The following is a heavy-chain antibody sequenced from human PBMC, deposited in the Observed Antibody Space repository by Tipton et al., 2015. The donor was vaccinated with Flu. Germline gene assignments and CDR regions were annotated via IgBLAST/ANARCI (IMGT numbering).Heavy chain of an antibody. Sequence: TLSLTCTVSGGSISSSSYYWGWIRQPPGKGLEWIGSIYSGGNTYRNPSFRSRVTISVDRSKNQFSLKVFSVTAADTAVYYCARRDYSNYVSDPKSCFDPWGQGILVTVSS. V-gene: IGHV4-39*07. D-gene: IGHD4-11*01. CDR1: GGSISSSSYY. J-gene: IGHJ5*02. CDR2: IYSGGNT. CDR3: ARRDYSNYVSDPKSCFDP.